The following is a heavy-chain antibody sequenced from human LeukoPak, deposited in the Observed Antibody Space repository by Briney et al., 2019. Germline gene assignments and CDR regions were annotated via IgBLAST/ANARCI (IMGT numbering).Heavy chain of an antibody. CDR2: VCYNGTT. V-gene: IGHV4-59*01. J-gene: IGHJ4*02. CDR3: ARTVTNYFDY. Sequence: PSETLSLTCSVSGDSISSYFWAWIRQPPGKGLEWIGYVCYNGTTNYNPSLRNRVAISIDTSKNQFSLKLNSATAADTAVYYCARTVTNYFDYWGQGTLVTVSS. D-gene: IGHD1/OR15-1a*01. CDR1: GDSISSYF.